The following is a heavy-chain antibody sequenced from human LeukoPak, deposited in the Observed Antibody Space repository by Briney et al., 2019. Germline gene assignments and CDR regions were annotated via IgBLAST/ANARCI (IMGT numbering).Heavy chain of an antibody. CDR3: ARDFIAAAGDY. V-gene: IGHV1-46*01. Sequence: GASVKVSCKASGYTFTSYYMHWVRQAPGQGFEWMGIINPSGGSTSYAQKFQGRATMTRDTSTSTVYMELSSLRSEDTAVYYCARDFIAAAGDYWGQGTLVTVSS. D-gene: IGHD6-13*01. CDR2: INPSGGST. J-gene: IGHJ4*02. CDR1: GYTFTSYY.